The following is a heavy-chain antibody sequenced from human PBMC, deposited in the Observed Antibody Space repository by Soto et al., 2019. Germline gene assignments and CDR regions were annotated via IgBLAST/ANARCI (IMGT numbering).Heavy chain of an antibody. CDR2: ISSSGTST. CDR3: ASDYGDYTFDY. J-gene: IGHJ4*02. Sequence: QVQLVQSGAEVKKPGASVRVSCKASGYTFTRYYMHWVRQAPGQGLEWMGIISSSGTSTNYPQKLQGRVTMTSDTSTSTVYMDLRSLTSEDTAVHYCASDYGDYTFDYWGQGTLVTVSS. CDR1: GYTFTRYY. V-gene: IGHV1-46*01. D-gene: IGHD4-17*01.